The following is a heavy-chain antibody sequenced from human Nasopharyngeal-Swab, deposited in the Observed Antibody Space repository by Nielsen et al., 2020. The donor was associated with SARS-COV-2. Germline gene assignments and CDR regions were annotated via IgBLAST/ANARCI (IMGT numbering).Heavy chain of an antibody. J-gene: IGHJ6*03. V-gene: IGHV6-1*01. CDR3: ARARRTDIVVVPAAPRGYYMDV. D-gene: IGHD2-2*01. Sequence: SETLSLTCAISGDSVSSNSAAWNWIRQSPSRGLEWLGRTHYRSKWYNDYAVSVKSRITINPDTSKNQFSLQLNSVTPEDTAVYYCARARRTDIVVVPAAPRGYYMDVWGKGTTVTVSS. CDR1: GDSVSSNSAA. CDR2: THYRSKWYN.